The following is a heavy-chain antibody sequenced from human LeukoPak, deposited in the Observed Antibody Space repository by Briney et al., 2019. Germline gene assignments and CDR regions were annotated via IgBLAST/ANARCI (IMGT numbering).Heavy chain of an antibody. CDR3: ARAMAGPAGEYYLDY. CDR1: GFTFSSSA. V-gene: IGHV3-23*01. J-gene: IGHJ4*02. CDR2: ISGSGGST. D-gene: IGHD2/OR15-2a*01. Sequence: GGSLRLSCAASGFTFSSSAMSWVRQAPGKGLEWVSAISGSGGSTYYADSVKGRFTISRDNSKNTLYLQMNSLRAEDTAEYYCARAMAGPAGEYYLDYWGRGTLVTVSS.